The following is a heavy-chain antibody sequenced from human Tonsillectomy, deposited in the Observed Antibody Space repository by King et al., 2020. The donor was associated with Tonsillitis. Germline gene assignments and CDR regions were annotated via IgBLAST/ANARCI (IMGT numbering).Heavy chain of an antibody. V-gene: IGHV3-30*18. CDR3: AKRGTIGDYGNSHYFDY. J-gene: IGHJ4*02. CDR2: ISYDGSNK. D-gene: IGHD4-11*01. CDR1: GFTFSSYG. Sequence: VQLVESGGGVVQPGRSLRLSCEVSGFTFSSYGMHWVRQAPGKGLEWVAVISYDGSNKYYADSVKGRFTISRDNSKNTLYLQMNSLRAEATAVYYCAKRGTIGDYGNSHYFDYWGQGTLVTVSS.